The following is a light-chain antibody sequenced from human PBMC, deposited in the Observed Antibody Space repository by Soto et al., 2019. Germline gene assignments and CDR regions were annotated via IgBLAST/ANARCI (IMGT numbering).Light chain of an antibody. V-gene: IGKV1-5*03. CDR3: QQYNSYPRT. Sequence: DIQMTQSPSTLSASVGDRVTITCRASQSISSWLAWYQQKPGKAPKLLIYKASSLESGVPSRFSGSGSGTEFTLTISSLEADDFATDYCQQYNSYPRTVWQGTQGEIK. J-gene: IGKJ1*01. CDR1: QSISSW. CDR2: KAS.